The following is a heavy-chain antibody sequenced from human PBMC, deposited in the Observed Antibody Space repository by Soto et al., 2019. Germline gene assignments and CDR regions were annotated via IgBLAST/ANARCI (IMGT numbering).Heavy chain of an antibody. CDR2: ISGSGGST. J-gene: IGHJ5*02. CDR3: ATGPFGNWFDP. D-gene: IGHD3-10*01. V-gene: IGHV3-23*01. Sequence: GGSLRLSCAASGFTFSSYAMSWVRQAPGKGLEWVSAISGSGGSTYYADSVKGRFTISRDNSKNTLYLQMNSLRSEDTAVYYCATGPFGNWFDPWGQGNLVTFSS. CDR1: GFTFSSYA.